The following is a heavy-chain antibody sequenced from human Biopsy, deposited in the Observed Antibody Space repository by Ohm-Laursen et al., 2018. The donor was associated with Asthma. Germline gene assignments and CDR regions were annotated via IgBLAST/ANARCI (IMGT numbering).Heavy chain of an antibody. CDR3: ARKAGSCISRTCYSLDF. V-gene: IGHV1-69*13. CDR2: INSVFGTT. D-gene: IGHD2-2*01. CDR1: GGTFNTYV. Sequence: GASVKASCKSLGGTFNTYVIGWVRQAPGPGLEWMGGINSVFGTTTYPQKFQDRVTITADDSTSTVYMELSSLRSEDTAVYYCARKAGSCISRTCYSLDFWGQGTLVTVSS. J-gene: IGHJ4*02.